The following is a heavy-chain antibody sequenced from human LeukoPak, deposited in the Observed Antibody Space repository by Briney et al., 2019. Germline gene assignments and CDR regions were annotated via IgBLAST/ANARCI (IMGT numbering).Heavy chain of an antibody. V-gene: IGHV3-48*02. CDR1: RHPFYFYS. CDR3: ARGEDY. Sequence: PGGSLTLLCSASRHPFYFYSMPGARRSRGKGLEWVSYIRSRSSTIYYTDSVKGRFTVSRDNAKNSLNLQMNSLRDEDTAVYYCARGEDYWGQGTLVTVSS. CDR2: IRSRSSTI. J-gene: IGHJ4*02.